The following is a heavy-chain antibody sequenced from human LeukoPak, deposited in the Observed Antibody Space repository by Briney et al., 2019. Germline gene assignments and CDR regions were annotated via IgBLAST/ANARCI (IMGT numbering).Heavy chain of an antibody. CDR1: GFTFSSYW. CDR2: IKQDGSEK. V-gene: IGHV3-7*01. J-gene: IGHJ6*03. Sequence: PGGSLRLSCAASGFTFSSYWMSWVRQAPGKGLEWVANIKQDGSEKYYVDSVKGRFTISRDNAKNSLYLQMNSLRAEDTAVYNCARMPGVVNTYYYYYMDVWGKGTTVTVSS. CDR3: ARMPGVVNTYYYYYMDV. D-gene: IGHD3-22*01.